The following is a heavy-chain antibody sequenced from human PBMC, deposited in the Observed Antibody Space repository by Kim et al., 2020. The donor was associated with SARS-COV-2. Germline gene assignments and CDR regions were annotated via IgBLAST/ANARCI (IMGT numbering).Heavy chain of an antibody. J-gene: IGHJ6*02. D-gene: IGHD2-15*01. CDR1: GGSFSGYY. CDR2: INHSGST. Sequence: SETLSLTCAVYGGSFSGYYWSWIRQPPGKGLEWIGEINHSGSTNYNPSLKSRVTISVDTSKNQFSLKLSSVTAADTAVYYCARGRRIVVVVAATAGIGSPLDVWGQGTTVTVSS. V-gene: IGHV4-34*01. CDR3: ARGRRIVVVVAATAGIGSPLDV.